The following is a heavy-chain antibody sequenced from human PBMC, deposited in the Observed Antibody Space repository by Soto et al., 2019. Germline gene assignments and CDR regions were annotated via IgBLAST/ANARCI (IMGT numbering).Heavy chain of an antibody. CDR1: GFTFRDHA. CDR2: IWNDGSNK. J-gene: IGHJ6*02. D-gene: IGHD5-12*01. Sequence: GGSLRLSCAASGFTFRDHAMHWVRQAPGKGREWLAIIWNDGSNKFYAGSVQGRFTISRDNSKNTVYLQMNTLSAEDTAVYYCARALFPDVDIYAMDVWGQGTRSPSP. V-gene: IGHV3-33*01. CDR3: ARALFPDVDIYAMDV.